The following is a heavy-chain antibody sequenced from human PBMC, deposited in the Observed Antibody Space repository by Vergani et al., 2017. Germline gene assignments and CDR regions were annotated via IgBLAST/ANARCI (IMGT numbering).Heavy chain of an antibody. CDR2: ISSSSSYI. V-gene: IGHV3-21*01. CDR3: AREGGYSYGSPFDY. Sequence: EVQLVESGGGLVKPGGSLRLSCAASGFTFSSYRMNWVRQAPGKGLEWVSSISSSSSYIYYADSVKGRFTISRDYAKNSLYLQMNSLRAEDTAVYYCAREGGYSYGSPFDYWGQGTLVTVSS. CDR1: GFTFSSYR. D-gene: IGHD5-18*01. J-gene: IGHJ4*02.